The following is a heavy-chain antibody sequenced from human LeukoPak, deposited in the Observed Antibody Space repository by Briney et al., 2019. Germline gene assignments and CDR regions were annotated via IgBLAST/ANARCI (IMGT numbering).Heavy chain of an antibody. D-gene: IGHD3-10*01. CDR1: GYSFSNYW. Sequence: GESLKISCKGSGYSFSNYWIGWVRQMPGKGLEWMGIIYPSDSDTRYNPSFQGQVTISADKSISTAYLQWSSLKASDTAMYYCARLMVRGVKDYWGQGTLVTVSS. CDR2: IYPSDSDT. CDR3: ARLMVRGVKDY. V-gene: IGHV5-51*01. J-gene: IGHJ4*02.